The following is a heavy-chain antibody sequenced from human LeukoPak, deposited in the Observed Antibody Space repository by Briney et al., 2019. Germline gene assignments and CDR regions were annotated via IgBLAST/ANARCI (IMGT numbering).Heavy chain of an antibody. Sequence: GGSLRLSCAASGFTFSSYSMNWVRQAPGKGLEWVSSISSSSSYIYYADSVKGRFTISRDNAKNSLYLQMNSLRAEDTAVYYCARVAVTIFGVVMPYAFDIWGQGTMVTVSS. CDR1: GFTFSSYS. CDR2: ISSSSSYI. V-gene: IGHV3-21*01. J-gene: IGHJ3*02. CDR3: ARVAVTIFGVVMPYAFDI. D-gene: IGHD3-3*01.